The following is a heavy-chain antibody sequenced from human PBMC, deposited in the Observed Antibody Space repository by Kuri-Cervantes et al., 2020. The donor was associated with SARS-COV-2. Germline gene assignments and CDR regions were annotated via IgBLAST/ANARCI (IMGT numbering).Heavy chain of an antibody. CDR1: GGSISSYY. D-gene: IGHD2-2*01. V-gene: IGHV4-59*12. CDR3: ARDVGCSSTSCQDYYYYGMDV. J-gene: IGHJ6*02. Sequence: SGTLSLTCTVSGGSISSYYWSWIRQPPGKGLEWIGYIYYSGSTYYNPSLKSRVTISVDTSKNQFSLKLSSVTAADTAVYYCARDVGCSSTSCQDYYYYGMDVWGQGTTVTVSS. CDR2: IYYSGST.